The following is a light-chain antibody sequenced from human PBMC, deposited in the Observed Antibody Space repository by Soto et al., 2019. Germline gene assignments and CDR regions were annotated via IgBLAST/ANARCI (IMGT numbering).Light chain of an antibody. CDR3: SSDTSSITRYV. CDR2: EVS. Sequence: QSALTQPASVSGSPGQSITISCTGISSDVGGYNYVSWYQQHPGKAPKLMIYEVSNRPSGVSNRFSGSKSGNTASLTISGLQSEDEADYYCSSDTSSITRYVFGTGTKLTVL. V-gene: IGLV2-14*01. J-gene: IGLJ1*01. CDR1: SSDVGGYNY.